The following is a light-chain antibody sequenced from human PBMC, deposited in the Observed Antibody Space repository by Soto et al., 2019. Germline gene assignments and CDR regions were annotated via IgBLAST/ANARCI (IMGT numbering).Light chain of an antibody. CDR3: QQYDNYPLT. Sequence: EVVMTQSPATLSVSPGETATLSCRASQSVSINLAWYQQKPGQAPRLLLYGASARATGVPARFSGSGSGTEFTLTISSLQPDDFATYYCQQYDNYPLTFGGGTKVDI. CDR1: QSVSIN. J-gene: IGKJ4*01. CDR2: GAS. V-gene: IGKV3-15*01.